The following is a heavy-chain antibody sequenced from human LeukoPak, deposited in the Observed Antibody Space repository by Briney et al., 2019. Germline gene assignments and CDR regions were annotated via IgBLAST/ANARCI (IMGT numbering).Heavy chain of an antibody. CDR2: IYYSGST. Sequence: SQTLSLTCTLSGLSIIRGGYHCSSIRQHPKNCLEWVGYIYYSGSTCYNPSLKSRVSISVDTSKNQFSLKLNSVTVADTAVYYCAREADSGTYARYGMDVWGQGTTVTVSS. D-gene: IGHD1-26*01. V-gene: IGHV4-31*03. CDR3: AREADSGTYARYGMDV. CDR1: GLSIIRGGYH. J-gene: IGHJ6*02.